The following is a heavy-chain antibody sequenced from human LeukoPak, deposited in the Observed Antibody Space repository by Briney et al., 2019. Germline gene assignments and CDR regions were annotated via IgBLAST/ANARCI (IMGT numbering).Heavy chain of an antibody. CDR1: GGTFSNYA. CDR2: TIPILGIA. D-gene: IGHD3-22*01. J-gene: IGHJ4*02. CDR3: ASSYYYDSSGYYVDY. V-gene: IGHV1-69*04. Sequence: ASVKVSCKASGGTFSNYAISWVRQAPGQGLEWMGRTIPILGIANYAQKFQGRVTITADKSTRTAYMELSSLRSEDTAVYYCASSYYYDSSGYYVDYWGQGTLVTVSS.